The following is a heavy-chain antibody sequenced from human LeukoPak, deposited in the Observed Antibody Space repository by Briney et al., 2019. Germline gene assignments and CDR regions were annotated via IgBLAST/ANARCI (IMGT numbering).Heavy chain of an antibody. V-gene: IGHV3-20*04. CDR3: AREDYYGSGSYYGGPDY. D-gene: IGHD3-10*01. J-gene: IGHJ4*02. CDR2: INWNGGST. CDR1: GFTFDDYG. Sequence: GGSLRLSCAASGFTFDDYGMSWVRQAPGKGLEWVSGINWNGGSTGYADSVKGRFTISRDNAKNSLYLQMNSLRAEDTALYYCAREDYYGSGSYYGGPDYWGQGTLVTVSS.